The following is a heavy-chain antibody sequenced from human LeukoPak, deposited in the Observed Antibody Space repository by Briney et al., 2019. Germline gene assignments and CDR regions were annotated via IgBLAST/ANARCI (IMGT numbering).Heavy chain of an antibody. D-gene: IGHD3-10*02. Sequence: GGSLRLSCAASGFNFDDYAMSWVRQAPGKGLEWVSVIYSGGSTYYADSVRGRFTISRDNSKNTLYLQMNSLRAEDTAVYYCARVFGEPIWGQGTMVTVSS. CDR1: GFNFDDYA. CDR3: ARVFGEPI. CDR2: IYSGGST. V-gene: IGHV3-66*01. J-gene: IGHJ3*02.